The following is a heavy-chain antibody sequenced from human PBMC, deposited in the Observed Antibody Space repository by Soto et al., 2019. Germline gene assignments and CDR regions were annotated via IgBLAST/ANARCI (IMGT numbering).Heavy chain of an antibody. J-gene: IGHJ4*01. CDR1: GFIFSEST. CDR3: VKQAHGLDCLAFDY. D-gene: IGHD3-3*01. Sequence: RGALRLSCSASGFIFSESTIYWVRQVPGKGLEAISAVSTSGRSTYYADSVKDRFTISRDNSKNTLFLQMGSLRPEDTAIYYCVKQAHGLDCLAFDYWGHGPQFTVSP. CDR2: VSTSGRST. V-gene: IGHV3-64D*06.